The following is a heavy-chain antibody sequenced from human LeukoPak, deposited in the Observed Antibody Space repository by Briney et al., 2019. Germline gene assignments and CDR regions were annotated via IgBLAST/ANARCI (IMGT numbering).Heavy chain of an antibody. V-gene: IGHV4-59*01. CDR1: GGSIRSYY. Sequence: PSETLSLTCIVSGGSIRSYYWSWIRQTPGKGLEWIGYISSSGNTNYNPSLKSRVTMSVDTSKNQFSLKLTSVTAADTAVYFCAREGDTSGPIDYWGQGRLVAVSS. J-gene: IGHJ4*02. D-gene: IGHD3-22*01. CDR3: AREGDTSGPIDY. CDR2: ISSSGNT.